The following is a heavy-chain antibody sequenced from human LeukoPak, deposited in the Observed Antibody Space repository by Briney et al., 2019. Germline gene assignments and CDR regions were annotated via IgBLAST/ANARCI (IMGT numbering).Heavy chain of an antibody. Sequence: ASVKVSCKASGYTFTSYYMHWVRQAPGQGLEWMGIINPSGGRTNYAPKFQGRVTMTRDTATSTVYMELSSLRSEDTAVYYCARDLEPPRAFDYWGQGTLVTVSS. J-gene: IGHJ4*02. CDR2: INPSGGRT. D-gene: IGHD1-14*01. CDR1: GYTFTSYY. V-gene: IGHV1-46*01. CDR3: ARDLEPPRAFDY.